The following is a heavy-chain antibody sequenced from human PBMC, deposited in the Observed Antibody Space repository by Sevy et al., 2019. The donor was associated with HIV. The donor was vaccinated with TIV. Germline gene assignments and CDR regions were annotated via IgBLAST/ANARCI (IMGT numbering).Heavy chain of an antibody. Sequence: SETLSLTCTVSGGSINSGYYYWGWIRQPPGKGLEWIGSIFYSGSTYYNPSLKSRVTISTDTSKNQFSLNLSSVTAADTAVYYCARQGTSWSLYFDYWGQGTLVTVSS. CDR2: IFYSGST. CDR3: ARQGTSWSLYFDY. J-gene: IGHJ4*02. CDR1: GGSINSGYYY. D-gene: IGHD6-13*01. V-gene: IGHV4-39*01.